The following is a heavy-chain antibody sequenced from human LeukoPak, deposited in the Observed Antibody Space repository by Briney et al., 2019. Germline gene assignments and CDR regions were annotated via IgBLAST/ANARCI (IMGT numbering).Heavy chain of an antibody. CDR2: IIPMVDRGEGA. J-gene: IGHJ4*02. CDR3: ARGGIAAAGDY. D-gene: IGHD6-13*01. Sequence: SVKVSCKASGGIFSSSAISWVRQAPGQGLEWMGRIIPMVDRGEGATYAQRFQGRVTITADKSTSTAYMELSSLRSEDTAVYYCARGGIAAAGDYWGQGTLVTVSS. CDR1: GGIFSSSA. V-gene: IGHV1-69*04.